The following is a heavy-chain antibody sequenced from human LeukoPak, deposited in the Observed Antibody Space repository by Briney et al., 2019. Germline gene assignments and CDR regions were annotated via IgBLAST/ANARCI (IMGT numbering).Heavy chain of an antibody. CDR1: GFTFSSYS. D-gene: IGHD4-23*01. CDR2: IYYSGST. V-gene: IGHV4-59*01. CDR3: ARLLQGTVVTPLWFDP. J-gene: IGHJ5*02. Sequence: GSLRLSCAASGFTFSSYSMNWVRQAPGKGLEWIGYIYYSGSTNYNPSLKSRVTISVDTSKNQFSLKLSSVTAADTAVYYCARLLQGTVVTPLWFDPWGQGTLVTVSS.